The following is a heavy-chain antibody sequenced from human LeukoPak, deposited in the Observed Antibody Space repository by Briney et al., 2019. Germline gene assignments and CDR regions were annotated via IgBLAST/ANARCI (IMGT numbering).Heavy chain of an antibody. Sequence: PGGSLRLSCAASGFTFSSYAMSWVRQAPGKGLEWVSAISGSGGSTYYADSVKGRFTISRDNSKNTLYLQMNSLRAGDTAVYYCARVGKAARSEWFDPWGQGTLVTVSS. V-gene: IGHV3-23*01. CDR3: ARVGKAARSEWFDP. CDR1: GFTFSSYA. CDR2: ISGSGGST. J-gene: IGHJ5*02. D-gene: IGHD6-6*01.